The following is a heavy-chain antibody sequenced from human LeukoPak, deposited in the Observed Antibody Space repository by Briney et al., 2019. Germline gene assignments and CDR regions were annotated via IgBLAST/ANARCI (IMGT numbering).Heavy chain of an antibody. J-gene: IGHJ6*02. D-gene: IGHD3-3*01. CDR1: GGSISSGGYS. CDR3: ARVKWSHYGMDV. Sequence: SQTLSLTCAVSGGSISSGGYSWSWIRQPPGKGLEWIGYIYHSGSTYYNPSLKSRVTISVDRSKNQFSLKLGSVTAADTAVYYCARVKWSHYGMDVWGQGTTVTVSS. CDR2: IYHSGST. V-gene: IGHV4-30-2*01.